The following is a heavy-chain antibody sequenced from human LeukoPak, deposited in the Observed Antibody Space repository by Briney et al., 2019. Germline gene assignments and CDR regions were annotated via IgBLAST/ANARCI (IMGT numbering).Heavy chain of an antibody. Sequence: PGGSLRLSCATSGFTFSSYAMSWVRQAPGKGLKWVSSISGSGGNTYYADSVKGRFTISRDNSKNTLYLQMNSLRAEDTAVYYCAKDFIAAPMDVWGKGTTVTVSS. J-gene: IGHJ6*03. CDR1: GFTFSSYA. V-gene: IGHV3-23*01. CDR2: ISGSGGNT. CDR3: AKDFIAAPMDV. D-gene: IGHD6-6*01.